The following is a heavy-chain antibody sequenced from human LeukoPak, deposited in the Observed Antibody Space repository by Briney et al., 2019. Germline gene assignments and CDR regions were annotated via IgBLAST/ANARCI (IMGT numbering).Heavy chain of an antibody. V-gene: IGHV4-59*11. CDR2: IYYSGST. Sequence: SETLSLTCTVSGAATSTHYWSWVRQPPGKGLGWNVYIYYSGSTNYNPSLKSRVTISVDTSKNQFSLKLSSVNAADTAVYYCARDRGGIAAAGRALGSFDIWGQGTMVTVSS. CDR1: GAATSTHY. CDR3: ARDRGGIAAAGRALGSFDI. D-gene: IGHD6-13*01. J-gene: IGHJ3*02.